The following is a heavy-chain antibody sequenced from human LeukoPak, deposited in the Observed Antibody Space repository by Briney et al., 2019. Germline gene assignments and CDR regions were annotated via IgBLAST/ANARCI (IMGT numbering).Heavy chain of an antibody. J-gene: IGHJ4*02. D-gene: IGHD1-14*01. CDR1: GFNFSNYA. CDR3: APLTYNPPRAFGY. Sequence: GGSLRLSCAASGFNFSNYAMSWVRQAPGKGLEWISGISSTGGSTYYADSVKGRFTISKDNSKNTLYLQMNSLRGEDTAVYYCAPLTYNPPRAFGYWGQGTLVTVSS. CDR2: ISSTGGST. V-gene: IGHV3-23*01.